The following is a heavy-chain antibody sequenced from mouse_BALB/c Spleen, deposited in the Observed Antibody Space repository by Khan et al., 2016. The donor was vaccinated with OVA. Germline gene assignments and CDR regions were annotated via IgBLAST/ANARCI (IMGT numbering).Heavy chain of an antibody. Sequence: QVQLQQPGAELVRPGASVKLSCKASGYTFTSYWMNWVRQRPGHGLEWVGKINPSDSESHYNPMFKDKATLTVDKSSGTAYMQLSSLASEDAAVYYCTRREKYGYDPSWFAYGGQGTLVTVSA. D-gene: IGHD2-2*01. CDR1: GYTFTSYW. V-gene: IGHV1-61*01. J-gene: IGHJ3*01. CDR2: INPSDSES. CDR3: TRREKYGYDPSWFAY.